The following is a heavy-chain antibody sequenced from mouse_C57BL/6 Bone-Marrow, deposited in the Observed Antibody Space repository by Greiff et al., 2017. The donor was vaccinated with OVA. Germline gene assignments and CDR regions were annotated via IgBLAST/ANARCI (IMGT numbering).Heavy chain of an antibody. Sequence: VQVVESGPGLVQPSQSLSITCTVSGFSLTSYGVHWVRQSPGKGLEWLGVIWRGGSTDYNAAFMSRLSITKDNSKSQVFFKMNSLQADDTAIYYCAKKDDGYYAWFAYWGQGTLVTVSA. D-gene: IGHD2-3*01. J-gene: IGHJ3*01. CDR1: GFSLTSYG. CDR3: AKKDDGYYAWFAY. V-gene: IGHV2-5*01. CDR2: IWRGGST.